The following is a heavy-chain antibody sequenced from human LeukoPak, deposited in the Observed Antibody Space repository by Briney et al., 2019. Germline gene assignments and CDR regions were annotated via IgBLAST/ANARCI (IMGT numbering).Heavy chain of an antibody. CDR1: GFTFSDSY. Sequence: GGSLRLSCAASGFTFSDSYMNWIRQAPGKGLEWVSYISSSGSAIYYADSVKGRFTISRDNSKNTLYLQMNSLRAEDTAVYYCVKGRSGTLYYLDYWGQGTLVTVSS. CDR3: VKGRSGTLYYLDY. V-gene: IGHV3-11*01. J-gene: IGHJ4*02. D-gene: IGHD3-10*01. CDR2: ISSSGSAI.